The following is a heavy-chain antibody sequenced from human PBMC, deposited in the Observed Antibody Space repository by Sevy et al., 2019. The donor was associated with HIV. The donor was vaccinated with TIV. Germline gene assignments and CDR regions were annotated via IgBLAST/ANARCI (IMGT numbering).Heavy chain of an antibody. D-gene: IGHD2-15*01. CDR2: LDPEDGET. CDR3: AADRGEDYCSGNSCQRHYYYGLDV. J-gene: IGHJ6*02. Sequence: ASVKVSCKVSGYRLIEVSMHWVRQAPGKGLEWMGHLDPEDGETIYAQNFQGRGTMTAETSTDTAYMEVSSLRSEDTVVYYCAADRGEDYCSGNSCQRHYYYGLDVWGQGTTVTVSS. CDR1: GYRLIEVS. V-gene: IGHV1-24*01.